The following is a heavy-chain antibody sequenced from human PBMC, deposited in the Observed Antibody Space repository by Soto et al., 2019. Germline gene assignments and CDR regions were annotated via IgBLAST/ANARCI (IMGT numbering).Heavy chain of an antibody. Sequence: SETLSLTCTVSGGSISSYYWSWIRQPPGKGLEWIGYIYYSGSTNYNPSLKSRVTISVDTSKNQFSLKLSSVTAADTAVYYCARGAVTPPYYYYYYYMDVWGKGTTVTVSS. CDR3: ARGAVTPPYYYYYYYMDV. V-gene: IGHV4-59*01. D-gene: IGHD4-4*01. CDR2: IYYSGST. J-gene: IGHJ6*03. CDR1: GGSISSYY.